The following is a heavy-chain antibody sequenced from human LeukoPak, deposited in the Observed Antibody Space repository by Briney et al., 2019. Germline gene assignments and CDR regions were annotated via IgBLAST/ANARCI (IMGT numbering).Heavy chain of an antibody. CDR1: GFTFSSYA. CDR3: ARDHHRIVGATGPFDY. CDR2: ISYDGSNK. D-gene: IGHD1-26*01. V-gene: IGHV3-30-3*01. J-gene: IGHJ4*02. Sequence: PGGSLRLSCAASGFTFSSYAMHWVRQAPDKGLEWVAVISYDGSNKYYADSVKGRFTISRDNSKNTLYLQMNSLRAEDTAVYYCARDHHRIVGATGPFDYWGQGTLVTVSS.